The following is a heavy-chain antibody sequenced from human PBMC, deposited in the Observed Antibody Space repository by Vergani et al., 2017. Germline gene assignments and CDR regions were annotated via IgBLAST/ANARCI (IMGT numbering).Heavy chain of an antibody. CDR3: ASPSGGYYYDVEDY. CDR2: ISGSGGST. D-gene: IGHD3-22*01. V-gene: IGHV3-23*04. CDR1: GGTFSSYA. Sequence: VQLVQSGAEVKKPGSSVKVSCKASGGTFSSYAMSWVRQAPGKGLEWVSAISGSGGSTYYADSVKGRFTISRDNSKNTLYLQMNSLRAEDTAVYYCASPSGGYYYDVEDYWGQGTLVTVSS. J-gene: IGHJ4*02.